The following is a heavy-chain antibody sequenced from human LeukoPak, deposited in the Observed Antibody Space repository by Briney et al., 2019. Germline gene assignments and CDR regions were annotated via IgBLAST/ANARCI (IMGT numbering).Heavy chain of an antibody. J-gene: IGHJ4*02. D-gene: IGHD1-26*01. CDR2: IKQDGSEK. V-gene: IGHV3-7*01. CDR1: GFTFSSYW. CDR3: ARDGSGRIRVGAGGYFDY. Sequence: GGSLRLSCAASGFTFSSYWMSWVRQAPGKGLEWVANIKQDGSEKYYVDSVKGRFTISRDNAKNSLYLQMNSLRAEDTAVYYCARDGSGRIRVGAGGYFDYWGQGTLVTVSS.